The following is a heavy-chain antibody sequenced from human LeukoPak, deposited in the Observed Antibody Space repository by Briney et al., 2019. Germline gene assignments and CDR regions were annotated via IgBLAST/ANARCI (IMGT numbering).Heavy chain of an antibody. V-gene: IGHV3-23*01. CDR1: GFTFSSYA. Sequence: GGSLRLSCAASGFTFSSYAMSWVRQAPGKGLEWVSAITGSGGSTYHADSVRGRFTISRDKSKNTLYLQMNSLRDEDMALHYCTRQVGYCSGGNCYFDYWGQGILVTVSS. J-gene: IGHJ4*02. CDR2: ITGSGGST. D-gene: IGHD2-15*01. CDR3: TRQVGYCSGGNCYFDY.